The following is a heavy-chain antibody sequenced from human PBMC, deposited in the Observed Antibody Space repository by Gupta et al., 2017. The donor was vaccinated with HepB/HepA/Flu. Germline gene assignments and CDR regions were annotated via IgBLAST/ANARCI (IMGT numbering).Heavy chain of an antibody. Sequence: QVQLVQSGAEVKKPGASVKVSCKASGYTFTGYYMHWVRQAPGQGLEWMGWINPNSGGTNYAQKFQGRVTMTRDTSISTAYMELSRLRSDDTAVYYCARGYCSSTSCYTPHNWFDPWGQGTLVTVSS. CDR1: GYTFTGYY. D-gene: IGHD2-2*02. V-gene: IGHV1-2*02. CDR3: ARGYCSSTSCYTPHNWFDP. CDR2: INPNSGGT. J-gene: IGHJ5*02.